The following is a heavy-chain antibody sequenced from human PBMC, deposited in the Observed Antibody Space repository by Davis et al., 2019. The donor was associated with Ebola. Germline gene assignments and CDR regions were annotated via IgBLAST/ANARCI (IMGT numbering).Heavy chain of an antibody. Sequence: PGGSLRLSCAASGFIFRSYVMSWVRQAPGKGLEWVGFIRSKAYGGTTEYAASVKGRFTISRDDSKSIAYLQMNSLRAEDTAIYYCARGAYGDYIVKAFDIWGQGTKVTVSS. D-gene: IGHD4-17*01. J-gene: IGHJ3*02. CDR1: GFIFRSYV. CDR3: ARGAYGDYIVKAFDI. CDR2: IRSKAYGGTT. V-gene: IGHV3-49*04.